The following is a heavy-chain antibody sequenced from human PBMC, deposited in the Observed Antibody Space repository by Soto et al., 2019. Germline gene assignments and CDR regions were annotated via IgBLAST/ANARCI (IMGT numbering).Heavy chain of an antibody. CDR2: IIPIFGTA. D-gene: IGHD2-15*01. CDR3: ARDRDMVVEVAAGFGMDV. Sequence: SVKVSCKXFGVTLSNYGISWVRQAPGQGLEYMGGIIPIFGTAKYAQKFQDRVTITADNPSTTTYMELSSLRPDDTAVYYCARDRDMVVEVAAGFGMDVWGQGTTVTVSS. J-gene: IGHJ6*02. V-gene: IGHV1-69*06. CDR1: GVTLSNYG.